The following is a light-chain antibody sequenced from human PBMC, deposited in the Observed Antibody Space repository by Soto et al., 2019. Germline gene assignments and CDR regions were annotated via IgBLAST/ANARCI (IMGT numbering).Light chain of an antibody. Sequence: QSVLTQPASVSGSPGQSITISCTGTSSDVGGYNHVSWYQHHPGKAPKLMIYEVSNRPSGVPDRFSGSKSGNTASLTVSGLQAEDEADYYCSSYAGSNNVLFGGGTQLTVL. CDR1: SSDVGGYNH. CDR2: EVS. J-gene: IGLJ3*02. V-gene: IGLV2-8*01. CDR3: SSYAGSNNVL.